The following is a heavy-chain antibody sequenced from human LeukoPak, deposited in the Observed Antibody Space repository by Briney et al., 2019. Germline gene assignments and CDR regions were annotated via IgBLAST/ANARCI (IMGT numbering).Heavy chain of an antibody. Sequence: GASVKVSCKASGYTFTSYGISWVRQAPGQGLEWMGWISAYNGNINYAQKLQGRVTMTTDTSTSTAYMELRSLRSDDTAVYYCARDGSSSWYGGNWFDPWGQGTLVTVSS. V-gene: IGHV1-18*01. CDR2: ISAYNGNI. CDR1: GYTFTSYG. J-gene: IGHJ5*02. D-gene: IGHD6-13*01. CDR3: ARDGSSSWYGGNWFDP.